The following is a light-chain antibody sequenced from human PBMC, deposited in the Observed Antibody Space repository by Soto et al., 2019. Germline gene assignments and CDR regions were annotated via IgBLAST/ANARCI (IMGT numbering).Light chain of an antibody. J-gene: IGKJ3*01. CDR3: QQRINWPFT. Sequence: EIVLTQSPATLSLSPGERATLSFRASQSVSSYLAWYQQKPGQAPRLLIYDASNRATGIPARFSGSGSGTDFTLTISSLEPEDFAVYYCQQRINWPFTFGPGTKVDIK. CDR2: DAS. V-gene: IGKV3-11*01. CDR1: QSVSSY.